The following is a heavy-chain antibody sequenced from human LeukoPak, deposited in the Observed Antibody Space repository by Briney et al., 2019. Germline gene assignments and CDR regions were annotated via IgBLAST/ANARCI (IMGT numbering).Heavy chain of an antibody. J-gene: IGHJ6*03. D-gene: IGHD3-3*01. Sequence: GGSLRLSCAASGFTFSSYSMNWVRQAPGKGLEWVSSISSSSSYIYCADSVKGRFTISRDNAKNSLYLQMNSLRAEDTAVYYCARVRSDSHYDFWSGYYYMDVWGKGTTVTVSS. CDR2: ISSSSSYI. CDR3: ARVRSDSHYDFWSGYYYMDV. V-gene: IGHV3-21*01. CDR1: GFTFSSYS.